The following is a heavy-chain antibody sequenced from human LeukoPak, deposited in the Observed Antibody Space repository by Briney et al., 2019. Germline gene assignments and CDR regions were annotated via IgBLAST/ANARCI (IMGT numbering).Heavy chain of an antibody. J-gene: IGHJ4*02. D-gene: IGHD2-2*01. V-gene: IGHV4-34*01. Sequence: SETLSLTCGVYGGSFRSYYWNWIRQPPGKGVEWMGEINHSGSTNYNPSLKSRVTMSVDTSKKQFSLKLSSVTAADTAVYYCASQHCTSTTCYAYFDYWGQGTLVTVSS. CDR1: GGSFRSYY. CDR2: INHSGST. CDR3: ASQHCTSTTCYAYFDY.